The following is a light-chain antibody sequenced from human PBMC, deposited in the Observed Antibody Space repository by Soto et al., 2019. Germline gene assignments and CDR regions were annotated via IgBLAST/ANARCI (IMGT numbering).Light chain of an antibody. Sequence: QSVLTQPASVSGSPGQSIAISCTGTSSDVGGYDRVSWYQQHTGKDPTHIIDEVNKPHSGVSDRFSGSKSENTAALTISGSQAEKESDNYCSSSVGRPKWVFGGGTKLTVL. V-gene: IGLV2-23*02. CDR2: EVN. CDR3: SSSVGRPKWV. CDR1: SSDVGGYDR. J-gene: IGLJ3*02.